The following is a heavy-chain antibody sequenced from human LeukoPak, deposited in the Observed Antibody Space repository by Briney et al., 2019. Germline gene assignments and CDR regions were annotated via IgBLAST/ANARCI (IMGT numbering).Heavy chain of an antibody. CDR3: ARQGYCSSTSCYGGGYYYYGMDV. D-gene: IGHD2-2*01. CDR1: GGTFSSYA. J-gene: IGHJ6*04. V-gene: IGHV1-69*01. Sequence: SVKVSCKASGGTFSSYAISWVRQAPGQGLEWMGGIIPIFGTANYARKFQGRVTITADESTSTAYMELSSLRSEDTAVYYCARQGYCSSTSCYGGGYYYYGMDVWGKGTTVTVSS. CDR2: IIPIFGTA.